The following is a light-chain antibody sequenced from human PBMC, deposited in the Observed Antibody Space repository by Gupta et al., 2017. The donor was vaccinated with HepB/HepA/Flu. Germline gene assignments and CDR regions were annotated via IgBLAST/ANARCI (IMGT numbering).Light chain of an antibody. J-gene: IGLJ3*02. CDR1: SSDVGSYNL. CDR3: CSYAGSSTLR. Sequence: QSALTQPASVSGSPGQSITISCTGTSSDVGSYNLVSWYQQHPGKAPKLMIYEVSKRPSGVSNRFSGSKSGNTASLTISGLQAEDEADYYCCSYAGSSTLRFGVGTKLTVL. V-gene: IGLV2-23*02. CDR2: EVS.